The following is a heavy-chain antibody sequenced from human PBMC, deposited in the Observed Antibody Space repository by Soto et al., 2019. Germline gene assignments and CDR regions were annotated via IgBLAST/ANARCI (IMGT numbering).Heavy chain of an antibody. CDR1: GYTFNGYA. V-gene: IGHV1-3*01. D-gene: IGHD6-19*01. J-gene: IGHJ4*02. CDR2: INAGNGNT. Sequence: GASVKVSCKASGYTFNGYAMHWVRQAPGQRLEWMGWINAGNGNTKYSQKFQGRVTITRDTSASTAYMELSSLRSEDTAVYYCARAVAVPADFDYWGPGTLVTVSS. CDR3: ARAVAVPADFDY.